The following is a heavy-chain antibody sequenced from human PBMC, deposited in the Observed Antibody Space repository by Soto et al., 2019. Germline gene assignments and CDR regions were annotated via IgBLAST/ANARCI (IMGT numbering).Heavy chain of an antibody. Sequence: SETLSLTCAVSGYSISSGYYWGWIRQPPGKGLEWIGSIYHSGSTYYNPSLKSRVTISVDTSKNQFSLKLSSVTVADTAVYYCARVSYRNDFWSGYYIGGYYYYGMDVWGQGTTVTVSS. CDR2: IYHSGST. J-gene: IGHJ6*02. CDR3: ARVSYRNDFWSGYYIGGYYYYGMDV. V-gene: IGHV4-38-2*01. CDR1: GYSISSGYY. D-gene: IGHD3-3*01.